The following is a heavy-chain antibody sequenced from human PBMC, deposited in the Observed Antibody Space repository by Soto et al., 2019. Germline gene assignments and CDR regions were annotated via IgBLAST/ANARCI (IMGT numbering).Heavy chain of an antibody. J-gene: IGHJ4*02. D-gene: IGHD2-15*01. V-gene: IGHV4-34*01. CDR1: GGSFSGYY. CDR3: ARAPYCSGGSCYLYYFDY. CDR2: INHSGST. Sequence: SETLSLTCAVYGGSFSGYYWSWIRQPPGKGLEWIGEINHSGSTNYNPSLKSRVTISVDTSKNQFSLKLSSVTAADTAVYYCARAPYCSGGSCYLYYFDYWGQGTLVTVSS.